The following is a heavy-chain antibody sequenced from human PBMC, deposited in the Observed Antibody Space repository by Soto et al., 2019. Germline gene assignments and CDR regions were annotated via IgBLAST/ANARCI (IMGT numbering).Heavy chain of an antibody. CDR1: GFTFSSYG. J-gene: IGHJ6*02. CDR3: ARDRLAVAGTDYYYGMDV. V-gene: IGHV3-33*01. Sequence: ESGGGVVQPGRSLRLSCAASGFTFSSYGMHRVRQAPGKGLEWVAVIWYDGSNKYYADSVKGRFTISRDNSKNTLYLQMNSLRAEDTAVYYCARDRLAVAGTDYYYGMDVWGQGTTVTVSS. D-gene: IGHD6-19*01. CDR2: IWYDGSNK.